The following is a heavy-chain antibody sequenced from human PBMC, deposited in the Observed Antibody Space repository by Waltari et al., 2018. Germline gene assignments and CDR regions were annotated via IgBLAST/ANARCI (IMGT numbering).Heavy chain of an antibody. CDR3: TTSGSYDEFDY. CDR2: IKSKTDEWTT. J-gene: IGHJ4*02. CDR1: GFTFSNAW. Sequence: EVQLVESGGGLVKPGGSLRLSCAASGFTFSNAWMSWVRQAPGKGLEWVGRIKSKTDEWTTDYAAPVKGRFTISRDDSKNTLYLQMNSLKTEDTAVYYCTTSGSYDEFDYWGQGTLVTVSS. D-gene: IGHD1-26*01. V-gene: IGHV3-15*01.